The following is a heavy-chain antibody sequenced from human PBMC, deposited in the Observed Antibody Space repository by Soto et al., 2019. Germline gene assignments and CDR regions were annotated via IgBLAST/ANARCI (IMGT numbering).Heavy chain of an antibody. V-gene: IGHV4-4*07. D-gene: IGHD4-17*01. Sequence: SETLSLTCTVSDDFISSYYWNWIRQPAGKGLEWIGRVSTNGATNYNPSLESRVTMSVDTSKNQFSLKLSSVTAADTAVYYCARFPDYGRPDWFDPWGQGTLVTSPQ. CDR2: VSTNGAT. J-gene: IGHJ5*02. CDR1: DDFISSYY. CDR3: ARFPDYGRPDWFDP.